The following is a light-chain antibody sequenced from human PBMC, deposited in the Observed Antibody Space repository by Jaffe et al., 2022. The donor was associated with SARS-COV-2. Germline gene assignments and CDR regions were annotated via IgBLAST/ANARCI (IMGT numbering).Light chain of an antibody. V-gene: IGLV1-44*01. CDR1: SSNIGSNS. J-gene: IGLJ3*02. Sequence: QSVLTQPPSASGTPGQRVTISCSGGSSNIGSNSINWYQQLPGTAPKLLIYSNNLRPSGVPDRFSASKSGTSGSLAISGLQSEDEADYYCASWDDSLNGHWVFGGGTKLTVL. CDR2: SNN. CDR3: ASWDDSLNGHWV.